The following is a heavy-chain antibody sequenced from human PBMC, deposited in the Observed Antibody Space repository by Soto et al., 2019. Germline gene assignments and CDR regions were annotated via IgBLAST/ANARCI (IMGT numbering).Heavy chain of an antibody. CDR1: GGSISGYF. Sequence: SETLSLTCTVSGGSISGYFWSWIRQPPGKGLEWIGYISYSGSTNYNSSLKSRVTMSIDTSKNQFSLRLTSVTAADTAVYYCVRDGAATGSVYLDYWGQGTLVTVSS. D-gene: IGHD6-13*01. V-gene: IGHV4-59*01. CDR3: VRDGAATGSVYLDY. CDR2: ISYSGST. J-gene: IGHJ4*02.